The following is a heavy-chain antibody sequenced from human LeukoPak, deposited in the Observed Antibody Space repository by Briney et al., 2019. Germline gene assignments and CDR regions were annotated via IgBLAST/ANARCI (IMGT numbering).Heavy chain of an antibody. D-gene: IGHD6-13*01. Sequence: GGSLRLSCSASGFTFSSYAMSWVRQAPGKGLVWVSVISGSGGKTYYADFVKGRFTISRDNSKNTLYLQMNSLRAEDTAVYYCAKGPIEAAANGLYFDYWGQGTLVTVSS. V-gene: IGHV3-23*01. CDR2: ISGSGGKT. J-gene: IGHJ4*02. CDR3: AKGPIEAAANGLYFDY. CDR1: GFTFSSYA.